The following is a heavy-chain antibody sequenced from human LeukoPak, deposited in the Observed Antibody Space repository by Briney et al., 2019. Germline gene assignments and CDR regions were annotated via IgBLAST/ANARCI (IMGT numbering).Heavy chain of an antibody. Sequence: NPSETLSLTCTVSGGSISSSSYYWGWIRQPPGKGLEWIGSIYYSGSTYYNPSLKSRVTISVDTSKNQFSLKLSSVTAADTAVYYCARHGGYWNLDCSSTSCYPMGLYNWFDPWGQGTLVTVSS. CDR3: ARHGGYWNLDCSSTSCYPMGLYNWFDP. CDR1: GGSISSSSYY. CDR2: IYYSGST. J-gene: IGHJ5*02. V-gene: IGHV4-39*01. D-gene: IGHD2-2*01.